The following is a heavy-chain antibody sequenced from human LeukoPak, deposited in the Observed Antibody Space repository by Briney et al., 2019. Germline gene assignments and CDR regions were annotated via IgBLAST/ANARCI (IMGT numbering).Heavy chain of an antibody. D-gene: IGHD5-18*01. CDR1: GFTFSRYA. J-gene: IGHJ5*02. CDR3: ANIELWSSA. V-gene: IGHV3-23*01. Sequence: PGGSLRLSCAASGFTFSRYAMSWVRQAPGEGLEWVSAISGSGGSTYYADSVKGRFTISRDNSKNTLYLQMNSLRAEDTAVYYCANIELWSSAWGQGTLVTVSS. CDR2: ISGSGGST.